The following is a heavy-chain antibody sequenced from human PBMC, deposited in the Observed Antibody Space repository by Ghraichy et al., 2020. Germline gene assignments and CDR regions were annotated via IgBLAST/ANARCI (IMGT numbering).Heavy chain of an antibody. Sequence: GGSLRLSCAASGFTFSSYGMHWVRQAPGKGLEWVAFIRYDGSNKYYADSVKGRFTISRDNSKNTLYLQMNSLRAEDTAVYYCAKDQSGSYHRFDYWGQGTLVTVSS. CDR2: IRYDGSNK. J-gene: IGHJ4*02. D-gene: IGHD1-26*01. V-gene: IGHV3-30*02. CDR3: AKDQSGSYHRFDY. CDR1: GFTFSSYG.